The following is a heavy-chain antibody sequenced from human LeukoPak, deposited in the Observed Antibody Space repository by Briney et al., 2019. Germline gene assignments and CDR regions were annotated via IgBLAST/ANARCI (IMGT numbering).Heavy chain of an antibody. J-gene: IGHJ3*02. Sequence: PGGSLRLSCAASGFNFISYEMNWVRQAPGKGPEGVSYISSSGDTIYYADSVKGRFTIPRDNAKNSLYLQMNSLRAEDTAVYYCARGGGNNYYAFDIWGQGTMVTVSS. V-gene: IGHV3-48*03. CDR2: ISSSGDTI. CDR3: ARGGGNNYYAFDI. CDR1: GFNFISYE. D-gene: IGHD5-18*01.